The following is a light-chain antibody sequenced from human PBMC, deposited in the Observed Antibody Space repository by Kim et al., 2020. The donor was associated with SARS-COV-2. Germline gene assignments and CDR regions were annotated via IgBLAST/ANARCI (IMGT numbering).Light chain of an antibody. V-gene: IGKV1-33*01. CDR3: KQYDNLPII. CDR2: DAS. Sequence: DIQMTQSPSSLSASVGDRVTITCQASQDISNYLNWYQQKPGKAPKLLIYDASNLETGVPSRFSGSGSGTDFTFTISSLQPEDIATYYCKQYDNLPIIFGQGTRLEIK. J-gene: IGKJ5*01. CDR1: QDISNY.